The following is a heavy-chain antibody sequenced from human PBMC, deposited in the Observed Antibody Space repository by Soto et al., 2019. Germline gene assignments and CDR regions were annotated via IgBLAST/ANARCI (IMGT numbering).Heavy chain of an antibody. D-gene: IGHD1-1*01. CDR1: GVTCNSFA. CDR2: ISGRGAGT. Sequence: GGSVRLSXVASGVTCNSFAMSWVRQAPGKGLEWVSAISGRGAGTYYADSVKGRFTISRDNSKNTLYLQMNSLRAEDTAVYYCANLGTEGDWTFYYWGQGTLVTVSS. J-gene: IGHJ4*02. CDR3: ANLGTEGDWTFYY. V-gene: IGHV3-23*01.